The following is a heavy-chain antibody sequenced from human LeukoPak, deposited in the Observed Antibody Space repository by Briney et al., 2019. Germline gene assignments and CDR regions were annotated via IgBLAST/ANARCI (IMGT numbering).Heavy chain of an antibody. D-gene: IGHD4-17*01. Sequence: PGGSLRLSCAASGFTFSSYGMHWVRQAPGKGLEWVAVIWYDGSNKYYADFVKGRFTISRDNSKNTLYLQMNSLRAEDTAVYYCARDGAYGDYTDLDYWGQGTLVTVSS. CDR3: ARDGAYGDYTDLDY. V-gene: IGHV3-33*01. J-gene: IGHJ4*02. CDR1: GFTFSSYG. CDR2: IWYDGSNK.